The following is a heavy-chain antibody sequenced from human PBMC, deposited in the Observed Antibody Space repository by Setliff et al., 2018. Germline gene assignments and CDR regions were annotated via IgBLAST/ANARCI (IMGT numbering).Heavy chain of an antibody. CDR2: IYVTEST. J-gene: IGHJ4*02. V-gene: IGHV4-4*07. D-gene: IGHD3-10*01. CDR1: GDSISNYY. Sequence: SETLSLTCTVSGDSISNYYWNWIRQPAGKGLERIGRIYVTESTKYNPSLKSRVTLSIDTSKNQFSLKLSSVTAADAAPYYCAASRAYTGAVEEWFLPKTFDFWGQGSPVTVSS. CDR3: AASRAYTGAVEEWFLPKTFDF.